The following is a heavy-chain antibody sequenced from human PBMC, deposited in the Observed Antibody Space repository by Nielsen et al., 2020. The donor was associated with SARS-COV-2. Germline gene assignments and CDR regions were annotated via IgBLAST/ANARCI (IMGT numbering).Heavy chain of an antibody. J-gene: IGHJ6*02. CDR2: IYTSGST. CDR3: ARRTFHYHGMDV. CDR1: GGSISSYY. Sequence: GSLRLSCTVSGGSISSYYWSWIRQPAGKGLEWIGRIYTSGSTNYNPSLKSRVTMSVDTSKNQFSLKLRSVSAADTAVYYCARRTFHYHGMDVWGQGASVTVSS. V-gene: IGHV4-4*07.